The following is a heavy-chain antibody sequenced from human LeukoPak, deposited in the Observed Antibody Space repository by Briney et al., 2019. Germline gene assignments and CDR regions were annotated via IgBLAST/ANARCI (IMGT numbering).Heavy chain of an antibody. CDR2: ISYDGGKK. D-gene: IGHD1-26*01. V-gene: IGHV3-30*18. CDR3: AKDRSKGSYGDDFDF. Sequence: GGSLRLSCAASGFTFSSHDMHWVRQAPGKGLEWVAIISYDGGKKDYADSVKGRFTISRDNSKNTLYLQMSSLRPEDTAVYYCAKDRSKGSYGDDFDFWGQGTLVTVSS. CDR1: GFTFSSHD. J-gene: IGHJ4*02.